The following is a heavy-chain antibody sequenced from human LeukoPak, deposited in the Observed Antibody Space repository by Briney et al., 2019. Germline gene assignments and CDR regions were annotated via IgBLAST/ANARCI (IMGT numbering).Heavy chain of an antibody. CDR3: ARPSSGTYYGMDV. CDR2: IYPDDSET. J-gene: IGHJ6*02. CDR1: GYRFTSYW. V-gene: IGHV5-51*01. D-gene: IGHD1-26*01. Sequence: GGSLKISFKGSGYRFTSYWIAWVRQMPGKGLEWMGTIYPDDSETRYSPSSQGQVTISADKSISTAYLQWSTLEASDTATYYCARPSSGTYYGMDVWGQGTTVTVSS.